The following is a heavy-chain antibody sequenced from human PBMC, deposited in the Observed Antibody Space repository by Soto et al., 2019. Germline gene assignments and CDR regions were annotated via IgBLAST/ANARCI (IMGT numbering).Heavy chain of an antibody. J-gene: IGHJ5*02. Sequence: EVQLVESGGELVQPGGSLRLSCAASGFTFNNYWMHWVRQAPGKGLVWVSRINTDGSRTNYADSAKGRFTISRDNAKNTLYLQMDSLRAEDTAVYYCAKVATGSYNWFDPWGQGTLVTVSS. CDR3: AKVATGSYNWFDP. CDR1: GFTFNNYW. D-gene: IGHD1-1*01. V-gene: IGHV3-74*01. CDR2: INTDGSRT.